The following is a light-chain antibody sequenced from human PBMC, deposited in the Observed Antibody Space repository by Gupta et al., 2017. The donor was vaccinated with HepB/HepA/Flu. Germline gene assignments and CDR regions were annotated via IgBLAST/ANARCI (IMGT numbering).Light chain of an antibody. CDR2: AAS. V-gene: IGKV3-20*01. Sequence: EIVLTQSPATLSLSPGERATLSCRASQSVSSSYLAWYQQKPGQAPRLLIYAASSRATDIPDRFSGSGSGTEFTLTISSLEPEDFAVYYCQQECTSPRSFGQGTRMEIK. CDR3: QQECTSPRS. CDR1: QSVSSSY. J-gene: IGKJ2*04.